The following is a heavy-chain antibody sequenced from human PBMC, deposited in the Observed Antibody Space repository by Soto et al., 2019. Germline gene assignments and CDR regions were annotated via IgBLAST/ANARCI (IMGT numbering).Heavy chain of an antibody. CDR2: ISSGSSYI. J-gene: IGHJ4*02. CDR3: AREIEGSSGLDY. Sequence: GGSLRLSCAASGFTFSRSTMNWVRQAPGKGLEWVSTISSGSSYIYYAESVKGRFTVSRDNARDSLYLQMSSLRVEDSALYFCAREIEGSSGLDYWGQGTLVTVSS. CDR1: GFTFSRST. V-gene: IGHV3-21*01. D-gene: IGHD6-19*01.